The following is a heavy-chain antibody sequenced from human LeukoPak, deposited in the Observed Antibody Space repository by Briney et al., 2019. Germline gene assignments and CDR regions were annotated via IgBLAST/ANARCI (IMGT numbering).Heavy chain of an antibody. V-gene: IGHV4-38-2*01. D-gene: IGHD4-23*01. Sequence: SETLSLTCAVSGYSISSGYYWGWIRQPPGKGLEWIGSIYHSGSTYYNPSLKSRVTISVDTSKNQFPLKLSSVTAADTAVYYCATRKDYGGKFDYWGQGTLVTVSS. CDR3: ATRKDYGGKFDY. CDR2: IYHSGST. CDR1: GYSISSGYY. J-gene: IGHJ4*02.